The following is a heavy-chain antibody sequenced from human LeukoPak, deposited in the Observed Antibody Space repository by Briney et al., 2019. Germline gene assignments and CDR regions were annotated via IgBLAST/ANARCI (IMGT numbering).Heavy chain of an antibody. D-gene: IGHD6-13*01. CDR3: ARDPRFSTNWPS. J-gene: IGHJ4*02. CDR2: IYYTGST. Sequence: SQTLSLTCTVSGGSISSGAYYWSWIRQHPGKGVEWIGYIYYTGSTYYNPSLKSRVTISVDTSQNQFSLNLNSVTAADTAVYYCARDPRFSTNWPSWGQGTLVTVSS. V-gene: IGHV4-31*03. CDR1: GGSISSGAYY.